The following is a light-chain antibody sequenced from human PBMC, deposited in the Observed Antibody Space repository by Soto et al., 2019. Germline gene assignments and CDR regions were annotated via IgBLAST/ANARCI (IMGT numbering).Light chain of an antibody. CDR1: SSDVGGFNS. CDR3: CSYVGSYSDV. V-gene: IGLV2-11*01. Sequence: QSALTQPRSVSGSPGQSVTVSCTGTSSDVGGFNSVSWYQQHPGKAPKLMIYDVSKRPSGVPDRFSGSKSGNTASLTISGLQAEDEADYYCCSYVGSYSDVFGTGTKVTVL. CDR2: DVS. J-gene: IGLJ1*01.